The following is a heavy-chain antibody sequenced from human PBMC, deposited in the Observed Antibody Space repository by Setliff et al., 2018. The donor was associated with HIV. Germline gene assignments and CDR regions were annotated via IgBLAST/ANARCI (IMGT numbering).Heavy chain of an antibody. CDR1: GGSISSGTYY. CDR3: ARDIWAYGLMGS. J-gene: IGHJ5*02. V-gene: IGHV4-61*02. CDR2: IHTSGHT. Sequence: PSETLSLTCTVSGGSISSGTYYWSWIRQPAGKGLEWIGRIHTSGHTNYNPSLKSRVTLSLDNSKNQFSLKLTSVTAADTAVYYCARDIWAYGLMGSWGQGTLVTVSS. D-gene: IGHD4-17*01.